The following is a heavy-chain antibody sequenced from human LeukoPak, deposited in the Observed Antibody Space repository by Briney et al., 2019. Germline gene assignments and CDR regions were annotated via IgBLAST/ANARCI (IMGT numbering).Heavy chain of an antibody. CDR1: GYTFTGYY. J-gene: IGHJ5*02. CDR2: INPNSGGT. CDR3: AREGWELLLDGWFDP. D-gene: IGHD1-26*01. V-gene: IGHV1-2*02. Sequence: ASVKVSCKASGYTFTGYYMHWVRQPPGQGLEWMGWINPNSGGTNYAQKFQGRVTMTRDTSISTAYVELSRLRSDDTAVYYCAREGWELLLDGWFDPWGQGTLVTVSS.